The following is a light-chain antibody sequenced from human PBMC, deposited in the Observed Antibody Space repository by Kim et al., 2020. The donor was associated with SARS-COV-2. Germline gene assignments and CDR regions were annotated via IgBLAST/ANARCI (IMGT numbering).Light chain of an antibody. Sequence: EIVLTQSPGTVSLSPGDRATLSCRASQSIDNYLAWYQQKPGQAPRLVIYDASKRAPGIPDRFSGSGSGTDFTLTINRLEPEDFAMYYCQQYARAPDTFGQGTRLEIK. J-gene: IGKJ5*01. V-gene: IGKV3-20*01. CDR2: DAS. CDR3: QQYARAPDT. CDR1: QSIDNY.